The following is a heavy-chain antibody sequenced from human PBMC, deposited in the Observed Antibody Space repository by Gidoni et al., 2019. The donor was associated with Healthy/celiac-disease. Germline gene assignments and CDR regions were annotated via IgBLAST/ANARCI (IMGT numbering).Heavy chain of an antibody. CDR3: TRNRGGYSGYDRADY. Sequence: EVQLVESGGGLVKPGRSLRLSCTASGFTFGDYAMSWFRQAPGKGLEWVGFIRSKAYGGTTEYAASVKGRFTISRDDSKSIAYLQMNSLKTEDTAVYYCTRNRGGYSGYDRADYWGQGTLVTVSS. V-gene: IGHV3-49*05. CDR2: IRSKAYGGTT. CDR1: GFTFGDYA. D-gene: IGHD5-12*01. J-gene: IGHJ4*02.